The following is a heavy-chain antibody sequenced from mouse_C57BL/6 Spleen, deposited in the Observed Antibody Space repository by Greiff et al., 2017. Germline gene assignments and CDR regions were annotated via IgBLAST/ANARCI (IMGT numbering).Heavy chain of an antibody. D-gene: IGHD2-3*01. CDR2: IYPGDGDT. CDR1: GYAFSSYW. CDR3: ARVYDCYSFDY. V-gene: IGHV1-80*01. J-gene: IGHJ2*01. Sequence: QVQLQQSGAELVKPGASVKISCKASGYAFSSYWMNWVKQRPGKGLEWIGQIYPGDGDTNYNGKFKGKATLTADKSSITAYMQLVSLTSEDSAVYFCARVYDCYSFDYWRQGTPLTVSS.